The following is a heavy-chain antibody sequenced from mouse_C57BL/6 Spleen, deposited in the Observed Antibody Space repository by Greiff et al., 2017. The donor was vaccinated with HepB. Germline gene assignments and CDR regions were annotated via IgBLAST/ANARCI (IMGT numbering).Heavy chain of an antibody. V-gene: IGHV14-2*01. Sequence: VQLQQSGAELVKPGASVKLSCTASGFNIKDYYMPWVKQRTEQGLEWIGRIDPEDGETKYAPKFPGKATITADTSSNTAYLQLSSLTSEDTAVYYCARGAYYGQGYFDVWGTGTTVTVSS. CDR2: IDPEDGET. CDR1: GFNIKDYY. D-gene: IGHD1-2*01. CDR3: ARGAYYGQGYFDV. J-gene: IGHJ1*03.